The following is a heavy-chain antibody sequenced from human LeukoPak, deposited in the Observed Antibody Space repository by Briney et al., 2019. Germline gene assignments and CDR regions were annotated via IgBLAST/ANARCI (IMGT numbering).Heavy chain of an antibody. CDR2: INSDGSST. D-gene: IGHD1-14*01. J-gene: IGHJ4*02. CDR3: AKDRGATGGYFDY. CDR1: GFTFSSYW. Sequence: GGSLRLSCAASGFTFSSYWMHWVRQAPGKGLVWVSRINSDGSSTSYADSVKGRFTISRDNAKNSLYLQMNSLRAEDMALYYCAKDRGATGGYFDYWGQGTLVTVSS. V-gene: IGHV3-74*01.